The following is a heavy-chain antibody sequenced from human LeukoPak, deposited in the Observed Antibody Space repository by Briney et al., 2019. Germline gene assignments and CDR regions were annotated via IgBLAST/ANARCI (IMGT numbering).Heavy chain of an antibody. V-gene: IGHV3-23*01. CDR2: ISASGDAT. CDR3: AKDRISGIVVVSPGTL. D-gene: IGHD2-21*01. Sequence: GGSLRLSCAASGFTFSSYGMSWVRQAPGKGLEWVSAISASGDATNYADSVKGRFTISRDSSKNMLYVQMNSLRAEDTAVYYCAKDRISGIVVVSPGTLWGQGTLVTVSS. CDR1: GFTFSSYG. J-gene: IGHJ4*02.